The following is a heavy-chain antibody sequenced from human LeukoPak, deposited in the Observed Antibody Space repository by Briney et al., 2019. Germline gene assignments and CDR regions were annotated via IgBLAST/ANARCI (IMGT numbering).Heavy chain of an antibody. CDR1: GFTFSSYA. D-gene: IGHD3-22*01. V-gene: IGHV3-23*01. Sequence: GGSLRLSCAASGFTFSSYAMSWVRQAPGKGLEWVSAISGSVGSTYYADSVKGRFTISRDNSKNTLYLQMNSLRAEDTAVYYCAKDYNDSSGYYIWDYWGQGTLVTVSS. CDR3: AKDYNDSSGYYIWDY. CDR2: ISGSVGST. J-gene: IGHJ4*02.